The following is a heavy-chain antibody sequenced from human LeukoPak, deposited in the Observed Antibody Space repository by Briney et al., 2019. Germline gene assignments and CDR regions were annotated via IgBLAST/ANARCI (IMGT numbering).Heavy chain of an antibody. CDR3: ARVLHWLVPWFDP. CDR1: GYSISSGYY. J-gene: IGHJ5*02. CDR2: IYYSGST. D-gene: IGHD6-19*01. Sequence: SETLSLTCNVSGYSISSGYYWSWIRQPPGKGLEWIGYIYYSGSTNYNPSLKSRVTISVDTSKNQFSLKLSSVTAADTAVYYCARVLHWLVPWFDPWGQGTLVTVSS. V-gene: IGHV4-61*01.